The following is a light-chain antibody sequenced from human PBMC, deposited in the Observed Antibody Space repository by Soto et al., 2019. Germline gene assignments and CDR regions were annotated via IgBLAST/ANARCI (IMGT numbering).Light chain of an antibody. V-gene: IGKV3-20*01. Sequence: IALTQSPGTLSLSPGERATLSCRASQSVSSSYLAWYQQKPGQAPRLLIYGASSRATGIPDRFSGSGSGTDFTLTISRLEPEDFAVYYCQQLNAYPLTFGGGTRVEIK. CDR2: GAS. CDR3: QQLNAYPLT. J-gene: IGKJ4*01. CDR1: QSVSSSY.